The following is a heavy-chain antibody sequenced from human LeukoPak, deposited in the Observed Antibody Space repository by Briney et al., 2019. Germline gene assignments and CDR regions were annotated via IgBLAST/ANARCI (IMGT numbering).Heavy chain of an antibody. CDR1: GGSFSGYY. CDR2: INHSGST. J-gene: IGHJ5*02. V-gene: IGHV4-34*01. CDR3: AGVKQWLVRGRLSWFDP. D-gene: IGHD6-19*01. Sequence: SETLSLTCAVYGGSFSGYYWSWIRQPPGKGLEWIGEINHSGSTNYNPSLKSRVTISVDTSKNQFSLKLSSVTAADTAVYYCAGVKQWLVRGRLSWFDPWGQGTLVTVSS.